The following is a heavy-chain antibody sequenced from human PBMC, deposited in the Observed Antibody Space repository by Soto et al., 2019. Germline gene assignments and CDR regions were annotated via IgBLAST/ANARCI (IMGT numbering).Heavy chain of an antibody. D-gene: IGHD2-2*01. CDR3: AKESTGVVPAAPWFDP. Sequence: EVQLVESGGGLVQPGRSLRLSCAASGFTFDDYAMHWVRQAPGKGLEWVSGISWKSGSIGYADSVKGRFTISRDNAKNSLYMQMNSLRAEDTALYYCAKESTGVVPAAPWFDPWGQGTLVTVSS. CDR2: ISWKSGSI. CDR1: GFTFDDYA. J-gene: IGHJ5*02. V-gene: IGHV3-9*01.